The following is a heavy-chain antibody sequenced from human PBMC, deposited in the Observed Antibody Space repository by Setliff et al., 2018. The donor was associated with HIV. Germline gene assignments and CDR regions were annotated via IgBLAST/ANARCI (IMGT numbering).Heavy chain of an antibody. CDR1: HSSVSEYY. V-gene: IGHV4-59*02. Sequence: PSETLSLTCNVSHSSVSEYYRSWIRQSPGKGLEWIGYVRQGGATKYNPAFQSRVTISLETSKNQVFLSLASVTAADTAVYFCAREDPNTYRPFDYWGQVSLVTVSS. CDR2: VRQGGAT. CDR3: AREDPNTYRPFDY. J-gene: IGHJ4*03.